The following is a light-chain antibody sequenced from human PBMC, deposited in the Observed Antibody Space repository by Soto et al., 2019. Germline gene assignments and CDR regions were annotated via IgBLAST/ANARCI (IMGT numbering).Light chain of an antibody. CDR3: QQYGSSPRYT. Sequence: EIVLTQSPGTLSLSPGERATLSCRASQSVTSIYLAWYQQKPGQAPRLLIYGASSRATGIPDRFSGSGSGKDFTITISRLEPEDVAVYYCQQYGSSPRYTFGQGTKLEIK. V-gene: IGKV3-20*01. CDR1: QSVTSIY. J-gene: IGKJ2*01. CDR2: GAS.